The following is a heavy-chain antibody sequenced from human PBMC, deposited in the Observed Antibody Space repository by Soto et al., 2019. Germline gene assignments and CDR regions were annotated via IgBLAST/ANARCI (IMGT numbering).Heavy chain of an antibody. D-gene: IGHD5-12*01. CDR3: AGEWLRFRGGAFDI. J-gene: IGHJ3*02. CDR2: IYYRGST. CDR1: GGSISSGGYY. Sequence: QVQLQESGPGLVKPSQTLSLTCTVSGGSISSGGYYWSWIRQHPGKGLEWSGYIYYRGSTYYNPSLKSRVTISVDPSKNQFSLKLSSVTAADTAVYYCAGEWLRFRGGAFDIWGQGTMVTVSS. V-gene: IGHV4-31*03.